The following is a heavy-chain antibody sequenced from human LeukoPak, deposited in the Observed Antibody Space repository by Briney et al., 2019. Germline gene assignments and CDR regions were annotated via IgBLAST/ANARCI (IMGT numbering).Heavy chain of an antibody. J-gene: IGHJ4*02. CDR1: GFTFSNYG. Sequence: GGSLRLSCAASGFTFSNYGMHWVRQAPGKGLEWVAVIWYDGSNKYYADSVKGRFTISRDNSKNTLYLQMNSLRAEDTAVYYCAGNYGPYYFDYWGQGTLVAVSS. D-gene: IGHD3-10*01. V-gene: IGHV3-33*01. CDR3: AGNYGPYYFDY. CDR2: IWYDGSNK.